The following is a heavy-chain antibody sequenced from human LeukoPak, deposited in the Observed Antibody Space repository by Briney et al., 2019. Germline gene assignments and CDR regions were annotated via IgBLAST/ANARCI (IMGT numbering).Heavy chain of an antibody. CDR3: AREPAGRGYGGYCSGGSCWEDAFDI. D-gene: IGHD2-15*01. V-gene: IGHV4-39*07. CDR1: VGSISSNGYY. J-gene: IGHJ3*02. CDR2: IYYSGGT. Sequence: SESLSLTCTVSVGSISSNGYYWAWFRQPPGKGLEWIGSIYYSGGTYYNPSLKSRVTISVDTSKNQFSLKLSSVTAADTAVYYCAREPAGRGYGGYCSGGSCWEDAFDIWGQGTMVTVSS.